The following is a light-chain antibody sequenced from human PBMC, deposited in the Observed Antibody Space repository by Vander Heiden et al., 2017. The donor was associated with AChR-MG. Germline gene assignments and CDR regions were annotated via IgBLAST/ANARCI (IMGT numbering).Light chain of an antibody. V-gene: IGLV2-23*02. CDR3: CSYARTDSLV. CDR2: EVT. CDR1: SSDVGRYNL. Sequence: QSALTQPASVSGSPGQSITISCTGTSSDVGRYNLVSWYQQHPGKAPKLLIYEVTKRPSGVSNRFSGSKSGNTASLTISGLQAEDEADYYCCSYARTDSLVFGGGTKLT. J-gene: IGLJ2*01.